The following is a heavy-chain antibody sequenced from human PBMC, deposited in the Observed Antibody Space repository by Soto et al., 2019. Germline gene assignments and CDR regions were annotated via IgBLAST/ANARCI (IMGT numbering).Heavy chain of an antibody. CDR3: ARRARDVAVAGKKNWFDP. CDR2: IYYSGST. V-gene: IGHV4-39*01. J-gene: IGHJ5*02. D-gene: IGHD6-19*01. Sequence: PSETLFLTCTVSGGSISSSSYHWGWIRQPPGKGLEWIGSIYYSGSTYYNPSLKSRVTISVDTSKNQFSLKLSSVTAADTAVYYCARRARDVAVAGKKNWFDPWGQGTLVTVSS. CDR1: GGSISSSSYH.